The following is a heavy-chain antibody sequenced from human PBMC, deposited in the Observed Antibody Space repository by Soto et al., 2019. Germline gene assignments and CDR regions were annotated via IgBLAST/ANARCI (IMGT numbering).Heavy chain of an antibody. V-gene: IGHV4-34*01. D-gene: IGHD3-10*01. Sequence: QVQLQQWGAGLLKPSETLSLTCAVYGGSFSGYYWSWIRQPPGKGLEWIGEINHSGSTTYNTSHKSRVTRPVDTSKNQFTLKLSSVSAAETAVYYCARGETHTGGAFDIWGQGTMVTVSS. J-gene: IGHJ3*02. CDR3: ARGETHTGGAFDI. CDR1: GGSFSGYY. CDR2: INHSGST.